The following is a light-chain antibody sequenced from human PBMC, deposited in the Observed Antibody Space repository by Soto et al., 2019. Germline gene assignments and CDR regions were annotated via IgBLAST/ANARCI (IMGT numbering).Light chain of an antibody. Sequence: EIVITQSPVTLSVSPGERATLCCRASQSVSSNLAWYQQKPGQAPSLLIYGAFTRATGIPARFSGTGSGTEFTLTISSLQSEDFALYYCQQYNDWPLTFGQGTKVDIK. CDR3: QQYNDWPLT. J-gene: IGKJ1*01. CDR1: QSVSSN. CDR2: GAF. V-gene: IGKV3-15*01.